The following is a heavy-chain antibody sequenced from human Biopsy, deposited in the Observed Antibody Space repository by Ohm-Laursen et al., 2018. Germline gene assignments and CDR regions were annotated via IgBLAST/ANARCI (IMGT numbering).Heavy chain of an antibody. CDR2: ISYAGRGE. D-gene: IGHD4-11*01. J-gene: IGHJ2*01. CDR3: ARDGKRWDYSTYFSWHFDL. V-gene: IGHV3-30*03. Sequence: SLRLSCTASGFTFTSYAMHWVRQAPGKGLEWVAVISYAGRGEYYADSLQGRFIISRDNPKSTVDLQMNSLRAEDTAVYFCARDGKRWDYSTYFSWHFDLWGRGTLVTVSS. CDR1: GFTFTSYA.